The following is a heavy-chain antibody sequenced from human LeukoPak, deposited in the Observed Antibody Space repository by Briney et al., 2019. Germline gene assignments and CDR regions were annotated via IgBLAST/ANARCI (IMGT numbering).Heavy chain of an antibody. CDR2: INNDGSST. CDR3: AENYYDSRGYFGY. V-gene: IGHV3-74*01. CDR1: GGTFSSYW. D-gene: IGHD3-22*01. J-gene: IGHJ4*02. Sequence: GGSLRLSCAASGGTFSSYWMHWVRQAPGKGLVWVSRINNDGSSTSYADSVKGRFTISRDNAKNTLYLQMNSLRAEDTAVYYCAENYYDSRGYFGYWGRGTLVTVSS.